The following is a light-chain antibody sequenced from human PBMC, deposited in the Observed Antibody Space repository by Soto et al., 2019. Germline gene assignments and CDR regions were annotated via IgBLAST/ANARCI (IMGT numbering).Light chain of an antibody. J-gene: IGLJ3*02. Sequence: QSVLTQPASLSGSPGQSITISCTGTSSDVGGYNYVSWYQQHPGKVPKLMIYEVSNRPSGVSNRFSGSKSGNTASLTISGLQPEDEADYYCSSYTSTSTWVFGGGTKLTV. CDR1: SSDVGGYNY. CDR2: EVS. V-gene: IGLV2-14*01. CDR3: SSYTSTSTWV.